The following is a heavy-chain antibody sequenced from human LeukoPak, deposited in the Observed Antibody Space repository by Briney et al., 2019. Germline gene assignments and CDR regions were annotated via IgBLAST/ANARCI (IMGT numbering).Heavy chain of an antibody. V-gene: IGHV3-11*01. CDR1: GFPFSDYY. CDR2: ISGSGGNI. CDR3: ARGFDCSSASCSCMDV. J-gene: IGHJ6*01. D-gene: IGHD2-2*01. Sequence: GGSLRLSCIASGFPFSDYYMSWIRQAPGKGLDWVSYISGSGGNIYYADSVKGRFTISRDNAKSSLYLQMNSLRADDTAVYYCARGFDCSSASCSCMDVWGQGTTVTVSS.